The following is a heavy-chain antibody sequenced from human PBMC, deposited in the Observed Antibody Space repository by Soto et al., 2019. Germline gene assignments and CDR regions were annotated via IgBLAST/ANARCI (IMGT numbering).Heavy chain of an antibody. CDR3: ARDLGEDIVVVVAAMDY. Sequence: ASVKVSCKASGYTFTSYYMHWVRQAPGQGLEWMGWISAYNGNTNYAQKLQGRVTMTTDTSTSTAYMELRSLRSDDTAVYYCARDLGEDIVVVVAAMDYWGQGTLVTVS. V-gene: IGHV1-18*04. J-gene: IGHJ4*02. CDR2: ISAYNGNT. D-gene: IGHD2-15*01. CDR1: GYTFTSYY.